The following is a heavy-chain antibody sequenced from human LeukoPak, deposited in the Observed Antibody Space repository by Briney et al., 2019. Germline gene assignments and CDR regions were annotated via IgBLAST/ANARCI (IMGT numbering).Heavy chain of an antibody. CDR1: GFTFSSYS. J-gene: IGHJ4*02. CDR2: ISSSSSTI. CDR3: ARVGGIATFHY. Sequence: GGSLRLSCAASGFTFSSYSMNWVRQAPGKGLEWVSYISSSSSTIYYADSVKGRFTISRDNAKNSLYLQMNSLRAEDTAVYYCARVGGIATFHYWGQGTLVTVSS. V-gene: IGHV3-48*01. D-gene: IGHD6-13*01.